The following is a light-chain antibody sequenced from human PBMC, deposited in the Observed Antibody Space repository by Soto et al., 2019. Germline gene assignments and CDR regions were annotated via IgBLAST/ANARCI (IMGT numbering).Light chain of an antibody. CDR3: AAWDDILKGWV. CDR2: SNN. CDR1: SSNIGSNT. V-gene: IGLV1-44*01. Sequence: QSVLTQPPSASGTPGQRVTISCSGSSSNIGSNTVNWYQQLPGTAPKLLIYSNNQRPSGVPDRFSGSKSGTSASLAISGLQSEDEADYYCAAWDDILKGWVFGGGTQLTVL. J-gene: IGLJ3*02.